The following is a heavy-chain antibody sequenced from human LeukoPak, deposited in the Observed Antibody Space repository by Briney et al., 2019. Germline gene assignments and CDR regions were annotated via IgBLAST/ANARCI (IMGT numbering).Heavy chain of an antibody. V-gene: IGHV5-51*01. CDR1: GYSFTSYW. CDR3: ARRGGLTDAFDI. CDR2: IYPGDSDT. D-gene: IGHD3-16*01. Sequence: GESLKISCKGSGYSFTSYWIGWVRQMPGKGLEWVVIIYPGDSDTRYSPSFQGPATTSADKSISTAYLQWSSLKASDTAMYYCARRGGLTDAFDIWGQGTMVTVYS. J-gene: IGHJ3*02.